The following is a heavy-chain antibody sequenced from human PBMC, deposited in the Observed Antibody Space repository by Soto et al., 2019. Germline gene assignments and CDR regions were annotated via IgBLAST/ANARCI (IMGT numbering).Heavy chain of an antibody. Sequence: QITLKESGPPLVKPTQTLTLTCTFSGFSLSTSGVGVGWIRQPPGKALEWLALIYWDDDKRYSPSLKSRLTITKAPXXXQXXLTMTNMDPVDTATYYCAHRPSYCSGGSCYSGFDYWGQGTLVTVSS. CDR3: AHRPSYCSGGSCYSGFDY. V-gene: IGHV2-5*02. D-gene: IGHD2-15*01. CDR2: IYWDDDK. J-gene: IGHJ4*02. CDR1: GFSLSTSGVG.